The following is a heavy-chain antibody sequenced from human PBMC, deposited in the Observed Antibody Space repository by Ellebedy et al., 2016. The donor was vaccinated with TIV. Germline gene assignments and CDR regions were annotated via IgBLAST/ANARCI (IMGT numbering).Heavy chain of an antibody. Sequence: GESLKISCEVSGFTFSNYWMTWVRQAPGMGLEWVAYISTSGNTKYYADSVKGRFTISRDNAENSLYLQMNTLRAEDTAVYYCARLQRWFDPWGQGTLVTVSS. D-gene: IGHD1-1*01. CDR1: GFTFSNYW. J-gene: IGHJ5*02. CDR2: ISTSGNTK. V-gene: IGHV3-11*01. CDR3: ARLQRWFDP.